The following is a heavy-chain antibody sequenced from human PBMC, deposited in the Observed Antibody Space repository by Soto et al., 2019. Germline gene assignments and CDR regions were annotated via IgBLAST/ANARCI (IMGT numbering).Heavy chain of an antibody. CDR1: GFTFSSYA. J-gene: IGHJ6*02. V-gene: IGHV3-23*01. Sequence: SLRLSCAASGFTFSSYAMSWVRQAPGKGLEWVSAISGSGGSTYYADSVKGRFTISRDNSKNTLYLQMNSLRAEDTAVYYCAKSTIFGVVDYYYYGMDVWGQGTTVTVSS. D-gene: IGHD3-3*01. CDR3: AKSTIFGVVDYYYYGMDV. CDR2: ISGSGGST.